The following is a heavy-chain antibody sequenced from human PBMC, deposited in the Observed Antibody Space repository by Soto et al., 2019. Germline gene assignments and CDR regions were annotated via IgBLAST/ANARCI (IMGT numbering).Heavy chain of an antibody. CDR3: AREGYSSSWYRLYYYGMDV. V-gene: IGHV1-2*04. D-gene: IGHD6-13*01. J-gene: IGHJ6*02. Sequence: GASVKVSCKASGYTFTGYYMHWVRQAPVQRLEWMGWINPNSGGTNYAQKFQGWVTMTRDTSISTAYMELSRLRSDDTAVYYCAREGYSSSWYRLYYYGMDVWGQGTTVTVSS. CDR1: GYTFTGYY. CDR2: INPNSGGT.